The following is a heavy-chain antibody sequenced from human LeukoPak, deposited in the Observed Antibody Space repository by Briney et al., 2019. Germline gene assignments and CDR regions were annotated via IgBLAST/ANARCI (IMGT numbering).Heavy chain of an antibody. J-gene: IGHJ6*03. Sequence: GGSLRLSCAASGFTFSSYWMHWVRQAPGKGLVWVSRINSDGSSTSYADSVKGRFTISRDNAKNTLYLQMNSLRSEDTAVYYCARDQTGTNYYYYMDVWGKGTTVTVSS. CDR1: GFTFSSYW. CDR2: INSDGSST. CDR3: ARDQTGTNYYYYMDV. V-gene: IGHV3-74*01. D-gene: IGHD1-1*01.